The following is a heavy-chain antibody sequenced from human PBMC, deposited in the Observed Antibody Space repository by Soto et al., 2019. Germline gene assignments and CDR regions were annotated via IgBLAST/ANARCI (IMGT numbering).Heavy chain of an antibody. J-gene: IGHJ4*02. CDR1: GYTFTSYY. CDR3: ARDLRLFYDSSGYSEIFDY. Sequence: ASVKVSCKASGYTFTSYYMHWVRQAPGQGLEWMGIINPSGGSTSYAQKFQGRVTMTRDTSTSTVYVELSSLRSEDTAVYYCARDLRLFYDSSGYSEIFDYWGQGTLVTVSS. D-gene: IGHD3-22*01. V-gene: IGHV1-46*01. CDR2: INPSGGST.